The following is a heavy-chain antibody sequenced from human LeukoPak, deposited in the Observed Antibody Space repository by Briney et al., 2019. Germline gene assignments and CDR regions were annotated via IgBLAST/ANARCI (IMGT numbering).Heavy chain of an antibody. CDR2: IYYSGST. J-gene: IGHJ5*02. CDR1: GGSISSYY. V-gene: IGHV4-59*01. CDR3: ARGRGNNWFDP. Sequence: SETLSLTCTVSGGSISSYYWSWIQQPPGKGLEWIGYIYYSGSTNYNPSLKSRVTISVDTSKNQFSLKLSSVTAADTAVYYCARGRGNNWFDPWGQGTLVTVSS.